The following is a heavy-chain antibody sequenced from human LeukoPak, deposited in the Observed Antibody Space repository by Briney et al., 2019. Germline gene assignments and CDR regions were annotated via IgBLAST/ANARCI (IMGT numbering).Heavy chain of an antibody. D-gene: IGHD2-2*01. J-gene: IGHJ5*02. CDR3: ARAGCSSTSCYENWFDP. CDR2: IRYIGTT. Sequence: KPSETLSLTCNVSGGSISGSRRYWGWVRQPPGGGLEWIGSIRYIGTTYYNPSLQSRLTISVDNSQNQFSLKLKSATAADTAVYYCARAGCSSTSCYENWFDPWGQGTLVTVSS. V-gene: IGHV4-39*01. CDR1: GGSISGSRRY.